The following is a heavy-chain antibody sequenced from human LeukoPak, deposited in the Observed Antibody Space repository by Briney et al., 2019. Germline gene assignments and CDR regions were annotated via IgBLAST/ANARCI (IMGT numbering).Heavy chain of an antibody. V-gene: IGHV3-23*01. J-gene: IGHJ4*02. Sequence: GSLRLSCAASGFTFSSYAMSWVRQAPGKGREWVSAISGSGGSTYYADSVKGRFTISRDNSKNTLYLQMNSLRAEDTAVYYCAKHSSSWYQYDYFDYWGQGTLVTVSS. D-gene: IGHD6-13*01. CDR2: ISGSGGST. CDR3: AKHSSSWYQYDYFDY. CDR1: GFTFSSYA.